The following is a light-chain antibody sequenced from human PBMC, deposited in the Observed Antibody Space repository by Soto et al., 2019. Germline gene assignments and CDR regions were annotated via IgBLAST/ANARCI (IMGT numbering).Light chain of an antibody. J-gene: IGKJ1*01. CDR3: QQYNSVPT. CDR2: KAS. V-gene: IGKV1-5*03. Sequence: DIQMTQSPSTLSASVGDRVTITCRASQSISSWLAWYQQKPGKAPKILIYKASSLESGVPSRFSGSGSGTEFTLTISSLQPDDFATYYCQQYNSVPTFGQGTKVEIK. CDR1: QSISSW.